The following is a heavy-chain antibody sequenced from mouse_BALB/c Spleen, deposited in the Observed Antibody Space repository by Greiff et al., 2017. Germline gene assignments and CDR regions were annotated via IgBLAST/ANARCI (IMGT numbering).Heavy chain of an antibody. Sequence: EVKVEESGGGLVKPGGSLKLSCAASGFTFSSYAMSWVRQSPEKRLEWVAEISSGGSYTYYPDTVTGRFTISRDNAKNTLYLEMSSLRSEDTAMYYCARDTDSSMDYWGQGTSVTVSS. CDR2: ISSGGSYT. V-gene: IGHV5-9-4*01. D-gene: IGHD1-1*01. CDR1: GFTFSSYA. J-gene: IGHJ4*01. CDR3: ARDTDSSMDY.